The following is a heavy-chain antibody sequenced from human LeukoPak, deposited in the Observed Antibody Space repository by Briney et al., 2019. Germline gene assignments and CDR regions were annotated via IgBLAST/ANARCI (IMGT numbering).Heavy chain of an antibody. Sequence: GGSLRLSCAASGFTFSNHQMNWVRQAPGKGLEWVSFISSSSSNIYYADSVKGRFSISRDNAKNSLYLQMNSLRAEDTAVYYCARVYSGSPTDYWGQGTLVTVSS. CDR3: ARVYSGSPTDY. J-gene: IGHJ4*02. D-gene: IGHD1-26*01. CDR1: GFTFSNHQ. V-gene: IGHV3-21*01. CDR2: ISSSSSNI.